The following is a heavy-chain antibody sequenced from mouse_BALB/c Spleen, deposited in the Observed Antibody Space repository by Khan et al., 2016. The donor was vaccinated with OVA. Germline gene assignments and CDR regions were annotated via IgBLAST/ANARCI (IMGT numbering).Heavy chain of an antibody. CDR3: ARTTYYFDY. CDR2: ILPGSGST. CDR1: GYTFSSYC. J-gene: IGHJ2*01. Sequence: QVQLQQSGAELMKPGASVKISCKATGYTFSSYCIEWVKQRPGHGLEWIGEILPGSGSTNYNEKFKGKATFTADTSSNTAYMQLNSLTSEDSAVYYCARTTYYFDYWGQGTTLTVSS. V-gene: IGHV1-9*01.